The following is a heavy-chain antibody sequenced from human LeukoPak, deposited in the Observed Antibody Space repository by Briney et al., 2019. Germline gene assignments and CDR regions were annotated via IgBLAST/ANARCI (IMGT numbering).Heavy chain of an antibody. CDR2: IYYSGST. J-gene: IGHJ5*02. V-gene: IGHV4-59*01. CDR3: AREGYDFWSGHIYNWFDP. D-gene: IGHD3-3*01. Sequence: PSETLSLTCTVSGGSISSYYWSWIRQPPGKGLEWIGYIYYSGSTNYNPSLKSRVTISVDTSKNQFSLKLSSVTAADTAVYYCAREGYDFWSGHIYNWFDPWGQGTLVTVSS. CDR1: GGSISSYY.